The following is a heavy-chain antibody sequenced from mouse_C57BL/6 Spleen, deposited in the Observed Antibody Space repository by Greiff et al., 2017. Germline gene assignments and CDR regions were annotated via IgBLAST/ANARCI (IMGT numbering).Heavy chain of an antibody. V-gene: IGHV1-85*01. J-gene: IGHJ3*01. CDR2: IYPRDGST. Sequence: QVQLQQSGPELVKPGASVKLSCKASGYTFTSYDINWVKQRPGQGLEWIGWIYPRDGSTKYNEKFKGKATLTVDTSSSTAYMELHSLTADDSAFYVCAREDTTVVEGFAYWGQGTLVTVSA. CDR1: GYTFTSYD. D-gene: IGHD1-1*01. CDR3: AREDTTVVEGFAY.